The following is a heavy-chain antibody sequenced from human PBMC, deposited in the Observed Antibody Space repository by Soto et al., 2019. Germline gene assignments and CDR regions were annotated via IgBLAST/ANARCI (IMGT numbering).Heavy chain of an antibody. D-gene: IGHD2-21*01. J-gene: IGHJ6*01. Sequence: SVKVSCKDSGGTFSSYAISWVRQAPGQGLEWMGGIIPIFGTANYAQKFQGRVTITADESTSTAYMELSSLRSEDTAVYYCARDSKVNHGFCEFWGQGTRVPVSS. CDR2: IIPIFGTA. V-gene: IGHV1-69*13. CDR3: ARDSKVNHGFCEF. CDR1: GGTFSSYA.